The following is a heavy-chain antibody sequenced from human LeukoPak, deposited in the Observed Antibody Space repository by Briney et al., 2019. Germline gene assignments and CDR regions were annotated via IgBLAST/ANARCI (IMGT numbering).Heavy chain of an antibody. J-gene: IGHJ3*02. CDR2: MNPNSGNT. V-gene: IGHV1-8*02. Sequence: ASVKVSCKASGYTFSSYDINWVRQATGQGLEWMGWMNPNSGNTAYAQKFQGRVTMSRDTSISTAYMELSSLRSEDTAVYYCARDSLGFRAFDIWGQGTMITVSS. CDR1: GYTFSSYD. D-gene: IGHD3-16*01. CDR3: ARDSLGFRAFDI.